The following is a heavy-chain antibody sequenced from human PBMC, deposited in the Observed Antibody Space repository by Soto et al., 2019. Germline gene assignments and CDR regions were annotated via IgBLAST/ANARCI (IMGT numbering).Heavy chain of an antibody. CDR1: GFTFSDYY. Sequence: LRLSCAASGFTFSDYYMSCIRQAPRKGLEYISYISSSSGSTNYADSVKGRFTISRDNAKNSLYLQMSSLRAEDTAVYYCARDRGGYDRLYYYHGMDVWGQGTTVTAP. CDR2: ISSSSGST. CDR3: ARDRGGYDRLYYYHGMDV. V-gene: IGHV3-11*06. D-gene: IGHD5-12*01. J-gene: IGHJ6*02.